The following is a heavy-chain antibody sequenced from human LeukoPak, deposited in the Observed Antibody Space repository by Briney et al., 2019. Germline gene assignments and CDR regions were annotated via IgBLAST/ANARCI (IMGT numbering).Heavy chain of an antibody. CDR1: GGXITNYY. D-gene: IGHD3-22*01. CDR2: FYAGVSI. Sequence: SETLSLTCTVSGGXITNYYWGWIRQPAGKGQEWIGPFYAGVSIDHNPSLKSRVTMSVDSSKNQFSLRLSSVTAADTAVYYCAREHKEYDGSGYYYGYWGQGTLVTVSS. V-gene: IGHV4-4*07. CDR3: AREHKEYDGSGYYYGY. J-gene: IGHJ4*02.